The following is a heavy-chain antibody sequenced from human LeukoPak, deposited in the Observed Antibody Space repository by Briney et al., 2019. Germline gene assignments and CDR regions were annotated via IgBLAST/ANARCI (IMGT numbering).Heavy chain of an antibody. CDR2: IWYDGSNK. Sequence: GRSLRLSCAASGFTFSSYGMHWVRQAPGKGLEWVAVIWYDGSNKYYADSVKGRFTISRDNSKNTLYLQMNSLRAEDTAVYYCARDAELKGYMDVWGKGTTVTVSS. CDR1: GFTFSSYG. CDR3: ARDAELKGYMDV. J-gene: IGHJ6*03. V-gene: IGHV3-33*01. D-gene: IGHD1-26*01.